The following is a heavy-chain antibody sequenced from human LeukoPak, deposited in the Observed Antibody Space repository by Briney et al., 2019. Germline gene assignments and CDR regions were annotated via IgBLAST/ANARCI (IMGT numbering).Heavy chain of an antibody. Sequence: GGSLRLSCAASGFTVSSSCMSWVRQAAGKGLELVSLIYSGGSTYYADSVKGRFAISRDNSKNTLYLQMNSLRVEDAAVYYCARSGITIFGVPKSWGQGTLVTVSS. CDR2: IYSGGST. V-gene: IGHV3-66*01. J-gene: IGHJ5*02. CDR1: GFTVSSSC. D-gene: IGHD3-3*01. CDR3: ARSGITIFGVPKS.